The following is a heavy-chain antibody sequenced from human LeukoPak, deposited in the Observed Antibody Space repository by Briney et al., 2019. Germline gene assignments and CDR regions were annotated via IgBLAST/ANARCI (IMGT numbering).Heavy chain of an antibody. D-gene: IGHD6-13*01. CDR1: GFTFRSYL. V-gene: IGHV3-7*01. J-gene: IGHJ5*02. Sequence: PGGSLRLSCAASGFTFRSYLVSWVRQAPGKGLEWVANIKQDGSEEYYVDSVKGRFTISRDNSKNTLYLQMNSLRAEDTAVYYCAKDDGAAAGPHHWGQGTLVTVSS. CDR3: AKDDGAAAGPHH. CDR2: IKQDGSEE.